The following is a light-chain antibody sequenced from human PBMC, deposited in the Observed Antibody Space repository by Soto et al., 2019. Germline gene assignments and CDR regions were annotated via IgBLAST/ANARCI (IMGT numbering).Light chain of an antibody. CDR3: QQYGSSSLMYT. Sequence: IVLSKSPGTRSLWRRERATLSFMASQSIGIYLTWYRQKPGQAPRLLIYGASSRATGIPDRFSGSGSGTDFTLTISRLEPEDFAVYYCQQYGSSSLMYTFGQGTRLEI. CDR2: GAS. J-gene: IGKJ5*01. CDR1: QSIGIY. V-gene: IGKV3-20*01.